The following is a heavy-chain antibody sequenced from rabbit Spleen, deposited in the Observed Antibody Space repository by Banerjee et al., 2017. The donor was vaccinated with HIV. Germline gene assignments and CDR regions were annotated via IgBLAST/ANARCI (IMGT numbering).Heavy chain of an antibody. D-gene: IGHD8-1*01. CDR2: IDPVFGIT. Sequence: QLKESGGGLVQPGGSLKLSCTASGFTLSSYYMNWVRQAPGKGLEWIGYIDPVFGITYYANWVNGRFSISRENAQNTVFLQMTSLTAADTATYFCARDGAGGSYFALWGPDTLVTVS. J-gene: IGHJ4*01. V-gene: IGHV1S7*01. CDR1: GFTLSSYY. CDR3: ARDGAGGSYFAL.